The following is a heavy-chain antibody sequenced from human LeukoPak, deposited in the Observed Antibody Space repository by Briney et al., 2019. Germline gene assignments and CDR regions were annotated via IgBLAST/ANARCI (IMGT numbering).Heavy chain of an antibody. CDR3: ARAGVRWPDAFDI. D-gene: IGHD2-8*01. Sequence: GRSLRLSCAASGFTFSSYWMSWVRQAPGKGLEWVANIKKVGSEQYYADSVKGRFTISRDNAKNSLYLQMNSLRAEDTAVYYCARAGVRWPDAFDIWGQGTMVTVSS. J-gene: IGHJ3*02. V-gene: IGHV3-7*01. CDR1: GFTFSSYW. CDR2: IKKVGSEQ.